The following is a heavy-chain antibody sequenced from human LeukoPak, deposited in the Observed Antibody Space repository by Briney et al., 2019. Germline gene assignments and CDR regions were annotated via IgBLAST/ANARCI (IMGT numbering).Heavy chain of an antibody. CDR3: ARGMGVYGSSTSCCYYSMDV. Sequence: GGSLRLSCAASGFTFSSYGMHWVRQAPGKGLEWVAFIRYDGSNKYYADSVKGRFTISRDNSKNTLYLQMGSLRAEDMAVYYCARGMGVYGSSTSCCYYSMDVWGKGTTVTVSS. D-gene: IGHD2-2*01. CDR1: GFTFSSYG. J-gene: IGHJ6*04. V-gene: IGHV3-30*02. CDR2: IRYDGSNK.